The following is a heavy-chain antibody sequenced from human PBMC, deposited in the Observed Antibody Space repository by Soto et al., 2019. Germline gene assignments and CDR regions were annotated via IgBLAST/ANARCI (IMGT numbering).Heavy chain of an antibody. J-gene: IGHJ4*02. Sequence: GGSLRLSCAASGFTFSSYGMHWVRQAPGKGLEWVAVMSLDGSDEFYEETVKGRFTVSRDTSRNTLYLQMNSLRPEDTAVYYCPNEGCRGAICYGFDYWGQGA. D-gene: IGHD2-15*01. CDR1: GFTFSSYG. CDR2: MSLDGSDE. CDR3: PNEGCRGAICYGFDY. V-gene: IGHV3-30*18.